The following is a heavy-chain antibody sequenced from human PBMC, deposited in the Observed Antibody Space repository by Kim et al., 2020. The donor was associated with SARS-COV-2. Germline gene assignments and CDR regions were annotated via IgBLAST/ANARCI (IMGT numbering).Heavy chain of an antibody. Sequence: NYYVDSVKGRFTISRDNSKSTLFLQMNSLRAEDTAVYYCARDHNYDSIDYWGQGTLVTVSS. J-gene: IGHJ4*02. D-gene: IGHD3-22*01. CDR3: ARDHNYDSIDY. CDR2: N. V-gene: IGHV3-33*01.